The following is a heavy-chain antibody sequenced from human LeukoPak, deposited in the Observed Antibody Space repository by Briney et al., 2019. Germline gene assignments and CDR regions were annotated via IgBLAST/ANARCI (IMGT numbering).Heavy chain of an antibody. CDR2: IIPIFGTA. V-gene: IGHV1-69*13. Sequence: ASVKVSCKASGYTFTSYYMHWVRQAPGQGLEWMGGIIPIFGTANYAQKFQGRVTITADESTSTAYMELSSLRSEDTAVYYCARASSADNGFDYWGQGALVTVSS. J-gene: IGHJ4*02. CDR3: ARASSADNGFDY. CDR1: GYTFTSYY. D-gene: IGHD6-6*01.